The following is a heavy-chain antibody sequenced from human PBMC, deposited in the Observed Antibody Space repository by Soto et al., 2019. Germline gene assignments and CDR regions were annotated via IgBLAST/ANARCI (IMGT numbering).Heavy chain of an antibody. J-gene: IGHJ4*02. CDR1: GGTFSSYA. V-gene: IGHV1-69*01. CDR3: ARKSPHSRWEPHYFDY. D-gene: IGHD1-26*01. Sequence: QVQLVQAGAEVKKPGSSVKVSCTATGGTFSSYAISWVRQAPGQGLEWMGGIIPISGTANYAQKFQGRVTITADESTSTAYMELSSLRSEDTAVYYCARKSPHSRWEPHYFDYWGQGTLVTVSS. CDR2: IIPISGTA.